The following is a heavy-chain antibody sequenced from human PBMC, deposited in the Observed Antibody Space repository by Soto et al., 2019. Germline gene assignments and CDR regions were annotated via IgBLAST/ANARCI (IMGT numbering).Heavy chain of an antibody. Sequence: PSETLSLTCAVSGGSISSSNWWSWVRQPPGKGLEWIGEIYHSGSTNYNPSLKSRVTISVDKSKNQFSLKLSSVTAADTAVYYCARNPRIVVVTAKSAHDYWGQGTLVTVPQ. CDR2: IYHSGST. D-gene: IGHD2-21*02. V-gene: IGHV4-4*02. CDR3: ARNPRIVVVTAKSAHDY. J-gene: IGHJ4*02. CDR1: GGSISSSNW.